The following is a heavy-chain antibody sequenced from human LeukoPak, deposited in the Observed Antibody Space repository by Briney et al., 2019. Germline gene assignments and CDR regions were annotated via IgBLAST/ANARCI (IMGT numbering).Heavy chain of an antibody. CDR3: AGDGGSNNYWFDP. CDR2: INQSGRT. CDR1: GEPFSTYY. D-gene: IGHD4-23*01. Sequence: SETLSLTCAIYGEPFSTYYGIWIRQPPGKGLEWIGEINQSGRTNYNPSLKSRVTISVDTSKNQFSLKLKSVTAADTAVYYCAGDGGSNNYWFDPWGQGMLVSVSS. J-gene: IGHJ5*02. V-gene: IGHV4-34*01.